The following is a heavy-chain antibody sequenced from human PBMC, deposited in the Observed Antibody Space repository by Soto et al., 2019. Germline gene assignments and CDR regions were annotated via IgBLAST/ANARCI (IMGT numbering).Heavy chain of an antibody. D-gene: IGHD2-21*01. Sequence: EVHLVESGGGLVKPGGSLRLSCAASGFTFSNAWINWVRQAPGKGLEWVGRVNSKNDGGTTDFAAPVKGRVAISRDDSNNMVYLEMNSLQTEDTAIYYFTTDSNINSILVRFVYWGHGTLVTVSS. CDR1: GFTFSNAW. CDR2: VNSKNDGGTT. V-gene: IGHV3-15*07. J-gene: IGHJ4*01. CDR3: TTDSNINSILVRFVY.